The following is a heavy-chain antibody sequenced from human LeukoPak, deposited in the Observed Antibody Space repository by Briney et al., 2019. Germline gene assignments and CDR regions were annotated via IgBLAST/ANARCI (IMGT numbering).Heavy chain of an antibody. CDR2: IYTGSST. CDR1: GFTVNNNY. Sequence: GGSLRLSCATSGFTVNNNYMSWVRQAPGKGLQWVSVIYTGSSTYYADSAKGRFTISRDTSKNTLYLQMNSLRAEDTAVYYCARVLYSGSYYNDYWGQGTLVTVSS. J-gene: IGHJ4*02. D-gene: IGHD1-26*01. V-gene: IGHV3-53*01. CDR3: ARVLYSGSYYNDY.